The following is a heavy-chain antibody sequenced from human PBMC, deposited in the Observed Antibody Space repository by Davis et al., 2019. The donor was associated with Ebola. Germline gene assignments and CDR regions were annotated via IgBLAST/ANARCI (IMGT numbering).Heavy chain of an antibody. CDR1: GYTFTSYD. J-gene: IGHJ4*02. Sequence: ASVKVSCKASGYTFTSYDINWVRQTTGQGLEWMGWMNPNSGNTGYAQKFQGRVTMTRNTSISTAYMELSSLRSEDTAVYYCARVWRHLTSPVDYWGQGTLVTVSS. CDR3: ARVWRHLTSPVDY. CDR2: MNPNSGNT. D-gene: IGHD1-1*01. V-gene: IGHV1-8*01.